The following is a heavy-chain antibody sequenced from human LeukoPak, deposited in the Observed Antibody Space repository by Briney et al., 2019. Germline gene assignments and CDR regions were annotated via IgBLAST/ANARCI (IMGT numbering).Heavy chain of an antibody. D-gene: IGHD3-22*01. CDR1: GYSISSGYY. J-gene: IGHJ4*02. Sequence: SETLSLTCTVSGYSISSGYYWGWIRQPPGKGLEWIGSIYYSGSTYYNPSLKSRVTISVDTSKNQFSLKLSSVTAADTAVYYCARDVRINFGGDSSGYYYVWYFDYWGQGTLVTVSS. CDR2: IYYSGST. CDR3: ARDVRINFGGDSSGYYYVWYFDY. V-gene: IGHV4-38-2*02.